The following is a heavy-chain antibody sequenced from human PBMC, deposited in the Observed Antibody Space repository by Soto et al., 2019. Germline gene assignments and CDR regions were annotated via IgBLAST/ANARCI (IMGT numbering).Heavy chain of an antibody. CDR3: ASDGHGSGSYGTYYYYGMDV. D-gene: IGHD1-26*01. CDR2: IYSAGST. J-gene: IGHJ6*02. Sequence: GGSLSLSCTASGFTFGDPGMHWVRQAPGKGLEWVAVIYSAGSTDYADSVNGRFTISRDNSKNTLYLQMNSLRAEDTAVYYCASDGHGSGSYGTYYYYGMDVWGQVTTVTVSS. CDR1: GFTFGDPG. V-gene: IGHV3-53*01.